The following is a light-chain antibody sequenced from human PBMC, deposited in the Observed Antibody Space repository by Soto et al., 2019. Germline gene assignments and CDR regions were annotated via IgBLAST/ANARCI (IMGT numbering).Light chain of an antibody. V-gene: IGKV1-5*01. Sequence: DIQMTPSPSTLSASVGDRVTITCRASQSISHFLAWYQKKPGKVPKLLIYDASNLGSGVPSRFSGSGSGTDFTLTISGLQTDDFTTYYCQQYTSYPRACGQGTKLEIK. CDR2: DAS. CDR1: QSISHF. CDR3: QQYTSYPRA. J-gene: IGKJ1*01.